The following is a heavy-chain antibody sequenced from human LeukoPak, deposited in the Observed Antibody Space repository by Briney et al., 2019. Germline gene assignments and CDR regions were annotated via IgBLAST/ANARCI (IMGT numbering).Heavy chain of an antibody. V-gene: IGHV4-4*07. CDR1: GGSITSYY. CDR3: ARDLGYCSSTSCHNSNGGFDP. J-gene: IGHJ5*02. Sequence: SETLSLTCTVSGGSITSYYWSWIRQPAGKGLEWIGRIYTSGSTNYNPSLKSRATMSVDTSKNQFSLKLSSVTAADTAVYYCARDLGYCSSTSCHNSNGGFDPWGQGTLVTVSS. CDR2: IYTSGST. D-gene: IGHD2-2*02.